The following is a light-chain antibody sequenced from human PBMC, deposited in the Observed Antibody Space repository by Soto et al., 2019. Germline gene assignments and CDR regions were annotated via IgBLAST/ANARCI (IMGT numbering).Light chain of an antibody. Sequence: DIGLTQSPGTLSLSPGERATLSCRASETVTNNFLGWYQQKPGQAPRLLILAASRRATGIPDRFSGSGSGTDFTLTISRLEPEDFGVYYCQQYGSSPPYTFGQGTKLEIK. CDR2: AAS. V-gene: IGKV3-20*01. CDR3: QQYGSSPPYT. J-gene: IGKJ2*01. CDR1: ETVTNNF.